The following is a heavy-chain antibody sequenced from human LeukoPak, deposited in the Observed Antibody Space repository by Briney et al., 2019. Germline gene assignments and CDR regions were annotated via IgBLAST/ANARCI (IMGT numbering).Heavy chain of an antibody. CDR2: TYYRSKWKN. D-gene: IGHD5-18*01. J-gene: IGHJ4*02. Sequence: SQTLSLTCAISGDTVFINSATRNWIRQSPSRGLEWLGRTYYRSKWKNDYAVSVKSRITFNLDTSKNQFSLQLNSVTPEDTAVYYCARDRDTALGSWGQGTLVTVSS. V-gene: IGHV6-1*01. CDR1: GDTVFINSAT. CDR3: ARDRDTALGS.